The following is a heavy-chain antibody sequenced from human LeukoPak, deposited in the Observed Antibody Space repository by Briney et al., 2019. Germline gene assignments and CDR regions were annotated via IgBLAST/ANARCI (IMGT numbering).Heavy chain of an antibody. J-gene: IGHJ3*02. D-gene: IGHD5-24*01. Sequence: SETLSLTCTVSGGSISSGGYYWSWIRQHPGKGLEWIGYIYYSGSTYYNPSLKSRVTISVDTSKNQFSLKLSSVTAADTAVYYCASAAPNGYKALHAFDIWGQGTMVTVSS. V-gene: IGHV4-31*03. CDR2: IYYSGST. CDR3: ASAAPNGYKALHAFDI. CDR1: GGSISSGGYY.